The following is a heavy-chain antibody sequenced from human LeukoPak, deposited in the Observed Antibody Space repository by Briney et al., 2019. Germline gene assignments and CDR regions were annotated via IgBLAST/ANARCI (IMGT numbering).Heavy chain of an antibody. Sequence: GGSLRLSCAASGFIFSSYSMNWVRQAPGKGLEWVSYISSSSSTIYYADSVKGRFTISRDNAKNSLYLQMNSLRAEDTAVYYCARGDCSSTSCYRVKGYYGMDVWGQGTTVTVSS. CDR3: ARGDCSSTSCYRVKGYYGMDV. V-gene: IGHV3-48*01. D-gene: IGHD2-2*02. CDR2: ISSSSSTI. CDR1: GFIFSSYS. J-gene: IGHJ6*02.